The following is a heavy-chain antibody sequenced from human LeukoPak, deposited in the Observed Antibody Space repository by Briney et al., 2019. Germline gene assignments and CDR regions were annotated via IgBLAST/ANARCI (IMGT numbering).Heavy chain of an antibody. CDR2: IKPDGSEK. CDR1: GGSFSGYY. J-gene: IGHJ4*02. V-gene: IGHV3-7*01. Sequence: ETLSLTCAVYGGSFSGYYWSWVRQAPGKGLEWVANIKPDGSEKYYVDSVKGRFTISRDNAKNSLYLQMNSLRAEDTAVYYCARDTYYYGSGSYSDYWGQGTLVTVSS. CDR3: ARDTYYYGSGSYSDY. D-gene: IGHD3-10*01.